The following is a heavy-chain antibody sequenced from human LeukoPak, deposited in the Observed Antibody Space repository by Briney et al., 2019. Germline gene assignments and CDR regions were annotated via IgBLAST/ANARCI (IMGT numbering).Heavy chain of an antibody. CDR1: GGSISSSSYY. Sequence: SETLSLTCTVSGGSISSSSYYWGWIRQPPGTGLEWIGSIYYSGSTYYNPSLKSRVTISVDTSKKQFSLKLSSVTAADTAVYYCARAQGYGSGSYRFDPWGQGTLVTVSS. CDR3: ARAQGYGSGSYRFDP. CDR2: IYYSGST. V-gene: IGHV4-39*07. J-gene: IGHJ5*02. D-gene: IGHD3-10*01.